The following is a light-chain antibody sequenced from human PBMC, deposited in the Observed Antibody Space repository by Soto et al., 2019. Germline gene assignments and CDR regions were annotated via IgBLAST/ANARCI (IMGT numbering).Light chain of an antibody. V-gene: IGKV3-15*01. CDR2: GAS. CDR1: RSVSSS. CDR3: QQYNDWPPLP. Sequence: EVVMTQSPATLSVSPGERATLSCRASRSVSSSLAWYRQRPGQAPRLLIYGASTRATGVPARCSGSGAGTEFSLTISSLQSEDFAIYYCQQYNDWPPLPFGGGTKGEL. J-gene: IGKJ4*01.